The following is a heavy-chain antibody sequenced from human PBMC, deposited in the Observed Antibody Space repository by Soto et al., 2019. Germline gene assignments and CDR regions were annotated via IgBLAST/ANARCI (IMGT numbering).Heavy chain of an antibody. J-gene: IGHJ4*02. CDR2: VSSSSSYI. CDR3: ARGGDSSGSWPRY. CDR1: GFTFSSHS. D-gene: IGHD3-22*01. V-gene: IGHV3-21*01. Sequence: EVQLVQSGGGLVKPGGSLRLSCAASGFTFSSHSMNWVRQAPGKGLEWVSSVSSSSSYIYYADSLKGRFTISRDNAKNSLYLQMNSLRVEDTAVYYCARGGDSSGSWPRYWGQGTLVTVSS.